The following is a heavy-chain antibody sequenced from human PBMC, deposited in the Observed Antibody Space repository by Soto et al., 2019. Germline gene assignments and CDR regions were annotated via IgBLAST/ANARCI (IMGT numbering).Heavy chain of an antibody. CDR2: IYYSGST. J-gene: IGHJ5*02. D-gene: IGHD3-3*01. CDR1: GGSISSGDYY. Sequence: SETLSLTCTVSGGSISSGDYYWSWIRQPPGKGLEWIGYIYYSGSTYYNPSLKSRVTISVDTSKNQFSLKLSSVTAADTAVYYCARDRYYDFWSGPEGYNWFDPWGQGTLVTVS. CDR3: ARDRYYDFWSGPEGYNWFDP. V-gene: IGHV4-30-4*01.